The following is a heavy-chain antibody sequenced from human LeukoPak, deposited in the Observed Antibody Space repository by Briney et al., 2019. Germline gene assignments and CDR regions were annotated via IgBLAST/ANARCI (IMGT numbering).Heavy chain of an antibody. Sequence: GASVKVSCNASGYTFTSYYMHWVRQAPGQGLEWMGIINPSGGSTSYAQKFQGRVTMTRDTSTSTVYMELSSLRSEDTAVYYCARWGSIVGTDHWGQGTLVTVSS. D-gene: IGHD3-22*01. V-gene: IGHV1-46*01. CDR2: INPSGGST. CDR1: GYTFTSYY. J-gene: IGHJ4*02. CDR3: ARWGSIVGTDH.